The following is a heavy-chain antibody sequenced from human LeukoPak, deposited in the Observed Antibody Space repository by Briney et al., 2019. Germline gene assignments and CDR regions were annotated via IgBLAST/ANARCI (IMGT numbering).Heavy chain of an antibody. J-gene: IGHJ3*02. Sequence: GGSLRLSCAASGFTFSDYYMSWIRQAPGKGLEWVSYISSSSDYTNYADSVKGRFTISRGNAKNSLYLQMNSLRAEDTAVYFCVRRPHYYGYHRGSLGVYDIWGQGTMVTVSS. V-gene: IGHV3-11*03. CDR1: GFTFSDYY. CDR2: ISSSSDYT. D-gene: IGHD3-10*01. CDR3: VRRPHYYGYHRGSLGVYDI.